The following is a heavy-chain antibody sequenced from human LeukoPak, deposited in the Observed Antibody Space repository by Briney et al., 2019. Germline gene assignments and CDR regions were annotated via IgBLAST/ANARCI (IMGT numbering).Heavy chain of an antibody. J-gene: IGHJ4*02. Sequence: PGGSLRLSCATSGFIFSNYAVNWVRQAPGKGLEWVSIISGSGDTTYYADSVKGRFTISRDNSKNTLYLQMNSLRAEDTAVYYCATGAGRGYNLWGQGTLITVSS. CDR2: ISGSGDTT. D-gene: IGHD5-24*01. CDR1: GFIFSNYA. CDR3: ATGAGRGYNL. V-gene: IGHV3-23*01.